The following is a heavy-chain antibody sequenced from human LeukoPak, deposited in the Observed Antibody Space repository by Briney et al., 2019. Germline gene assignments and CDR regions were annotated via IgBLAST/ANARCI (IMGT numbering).Heavy chain of an antibody. D-gene: IGHD3-16*01. CDR3: ASHRHNGGHHF. V-gene: IGHV4-34*01. J-gene: IGHJ4*02. Sequence: SETLSLTCAVYGXSFSGYYWSWIRQPPGKGLEWIGEINHSGSTNYNPSLKSRVTISVDTSKNQFSLKLSSVTAADTAVYYCASHRHNGGHHFWGQGTLVTVSS. CDR2: INHSGST. CDR1: GXSFSGYY.